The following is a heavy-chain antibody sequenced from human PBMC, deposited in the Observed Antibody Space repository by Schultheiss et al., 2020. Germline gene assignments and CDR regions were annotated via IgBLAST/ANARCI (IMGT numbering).Heavy chain of an antibody. D-gene: IGHD6-19*01. Sequence: SETLSLTCAVYGGSFSGYYWSWIRQPPGKGLEWIGYIYYSGTTNYNPSLKSRVTISVDTSKNQFSLKLSSVTAADTAVYYCARGRYSSGWAMYSWFDPWGQGTPVTVSS. CDR3: ARGRYSSGWAMYSWFDP. J-gene: IGHJ5*02. CDR2: IYYSGTT. CDR1: GGSFSGYY. V-gene: IGHV4-59*12.